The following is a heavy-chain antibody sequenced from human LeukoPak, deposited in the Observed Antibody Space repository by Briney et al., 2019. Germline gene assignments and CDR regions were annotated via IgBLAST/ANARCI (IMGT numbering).Heavy chain of an antibody. CDR3: ARSSRGGSSWYGSRGGVYFDY. Sequence: GASVKVSCKESGYTFTSYYMHWVRQAPGQGLEWMGIINPSGGSTSYAQKFQGRVTMTRDTSTSTVYMELSSLRSEDTAVYYCARSSRGGSSWYGSRGGVYFDYWGQGTLVTVSS. CDR1: GYTFTSYY. D-gene: IGHD6-13*01. V-gene: IGHV1-46*01. CDR2: INPSGGST. J-gene: IGHJ4*02.